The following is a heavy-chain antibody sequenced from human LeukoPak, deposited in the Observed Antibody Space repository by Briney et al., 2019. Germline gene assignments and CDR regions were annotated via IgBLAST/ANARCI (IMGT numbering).Heavy chain of an antibody. CDR1: GGTFSSYA. CDR2: TIPIFGTA. Sequence: GASVKVSCKASGGTFSSYAISWVRQAPGRGLEWMGGTIPIFGTANYAQKFQGRVTITADESTSTAYMELSSLRSEDTAVYYCARSAAIGRWFDPWGQGTLDTVSS. CDR3: ARSAAIGRWFDP. J-gene: IGHJ5*02. V-gene: IGHV1-69*13. D-gene: IGHD2-2*02.